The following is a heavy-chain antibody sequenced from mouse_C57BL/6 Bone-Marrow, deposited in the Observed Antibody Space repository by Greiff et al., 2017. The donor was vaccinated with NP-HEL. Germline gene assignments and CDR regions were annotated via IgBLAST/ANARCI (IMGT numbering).Heavy chain of an antibody. CDR2: INPNNGGT. CDR3: AREPYSNYSAWFAY. CDR1: GYTFTDYY. V-gene: IGHV1-26*01. D-gene: IGHD2-5*01. Sequence: EVQLQQSGPELVKPGASVKISCKASGYTFTDYYMNWVKQSHGKSLEWIGDINPNNGGTSYNQKFKGKATLTVDKSSSTAYMELRSLTSEDSAVYYCAREPYSNYSAWFAYWGQGTLVTVSA. J-gene: IGHJ3*01.